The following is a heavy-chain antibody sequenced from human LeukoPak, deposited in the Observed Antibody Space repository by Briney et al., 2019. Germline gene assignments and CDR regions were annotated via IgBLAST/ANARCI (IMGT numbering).Heavy chain of an antibody. D-gene: IGHD6-13*01. Sequence: PGGSLRLSCAASGFTFSDYYMTWIRQAPGKGLEWVSYMTSSGTTIYYADSVRGRLTISRDNAKKSLYLQMNSLRAEDTAVYYCTRSRPGTEAGQPNFDYWGQGTLVTVSS. CDR1: GFTFSDYY. J-gene: IGHJ4*02. V-gene: IGHV3-11*04. CDR2: MTSSGTTI. CDR3: TRSRPGTEAGQPNFDY.